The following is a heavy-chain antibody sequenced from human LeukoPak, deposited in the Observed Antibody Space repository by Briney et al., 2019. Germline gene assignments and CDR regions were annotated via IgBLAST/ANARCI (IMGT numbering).Heavy chain of an antibody. Sequence: GGSLRLSCAASGFPFSSYEMNWVRQAPGKGPEWISYIDTNSTTIYYIDSVKGRFTISRDNAKDSLYLQMNSLRVEDTAVYYCARDSAVPAAQLDHWGQGTLVTVSS. D-gene: IGHD2-2*01. V-gene: IGHV3-48*03. J-gene: IGHJ4*02. CDR1: GFPFSSYE. CDR3: ARDSAVPAAQLDH. CDR2: IDTNSTTI.